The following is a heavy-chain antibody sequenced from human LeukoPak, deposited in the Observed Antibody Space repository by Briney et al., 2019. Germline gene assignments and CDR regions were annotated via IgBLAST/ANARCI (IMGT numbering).Heavy chain of an antibody. J-gene: IGHJ4*02. CDR1: GFTFNNYA. V-gene: IGHV3-23*01. CDR3: ARDYADYLGYFFFDY. CDR2: ISGGGETT. D-gene: IGHD4-17*01. Sequence: PGGSLRLSCAASGFTFNNYAMNWVRQAPGKGLEWVSSISGGGETTYYADSAKGRFTISRDNSQNTLYLQMNSLRAEDTAVYYCARDYADYLGYFFFDYWGQGTLGTVSS.